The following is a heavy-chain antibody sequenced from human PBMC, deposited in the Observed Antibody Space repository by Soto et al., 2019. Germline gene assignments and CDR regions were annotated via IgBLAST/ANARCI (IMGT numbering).Heavy chain of an antibody. CDR3: AREWELDNYFDY. V-gene: IGHV4-39*01. Sequence: SETLSLTCTVSGGSISSSSYYWGWIRQPPRKGLEWIGFIYYSGSTYYNPSLKSRVTISLDTSKNQFSLKLTSGTAADTAVYYCAREWELDNYFDYWGQGTLVTVSS. D-gene: IGHD1-26*01. J-gene: IGHJ4*02. CDR2: IYYSGST. CDR1: GGSISSSSYY.